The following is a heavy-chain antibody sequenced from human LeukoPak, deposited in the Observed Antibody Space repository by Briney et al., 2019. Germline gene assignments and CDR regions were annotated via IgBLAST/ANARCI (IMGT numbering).Heavy chain of an antibody. J-gene: IGHJ3*02. D-gene: IGHD7-27*01. Sequence: GGSLRLPCVASGFTFSNYAMHWVRQAPGKGLEWVAVISYDGSNKYYADSVKGRFTISRDNSKNTLYLQMSSLRVEDTAVYYCVKDHDWGAFHIWGQGTMVTVSS. V-gene: IGHV3-30*14. CDR3: VKDHDWGAFHI. CDR1: GFTFSNYA. CDR2: ISYDGSNK.